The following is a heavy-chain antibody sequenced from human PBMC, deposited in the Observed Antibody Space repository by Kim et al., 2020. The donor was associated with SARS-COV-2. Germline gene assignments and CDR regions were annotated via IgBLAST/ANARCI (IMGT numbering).Heavy chain of an antibody. Sequence: GGSLRLSCAASGFTFSSYGMHWVRQAPGKGLEWVALISYDGSNQYYADSVKGRFTISRDNSKNTLYLQMNSLKPEDTAVYFCAKASSREQWLVKGWGQGTTVTVSS. CDR2: ISYDGSNQ. CDR1: GFTFSSYG. D-gene: IGHD6-19*01. J-gene: IGHJ6*02. V-gene: IGHV3-30*18. CDR3: AKASSREQWLVKG.